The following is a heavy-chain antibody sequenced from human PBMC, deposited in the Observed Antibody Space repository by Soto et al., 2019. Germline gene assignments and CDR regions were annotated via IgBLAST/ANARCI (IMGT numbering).Heavy chain of an antibody. J-gene: IGHJ5*02. CDR2: ITPMFGPA. D-gene: IGHD3-16*02. CDR3: ARGDYAWGSDRLQVWFEP. CDR1: GGTFSDFA. Sequence: QMQLVQSGSEVKKPGSSVKVSCKTSGGTFSDFAINWVRQGPGQGLEWMGVITPMFGPANYAQKFQGRLTITADKSTATVYMEMGSLKSEDTAVYYCARGDYAWGSDRLQVWFEPWGQGTLVSVSS. V-gene: IGHV1-69*06.